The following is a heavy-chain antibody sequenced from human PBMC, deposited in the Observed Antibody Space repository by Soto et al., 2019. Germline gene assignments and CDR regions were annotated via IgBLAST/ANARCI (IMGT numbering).Heavy chain of an antibody. CDR3: AKENRIAVAGEFDY. D-gene: IGHD6-19*01. Sequence: EVQLVESGGGLVQPGRSLRLSCAASGFTFDDYAMHWVRQAPGKGLEWVSGISWNSGSIGYADSVKGRFTISRDNAKNSLYLQMNSLRAEDTALYYCAKENRIAVAGEFDYWGQGTLVTVSS. CDR1: GFTFDDYA. V-gene: IGHV3-9*01. CDR2: ISWNSGSI. J-gene: IGHJ4*02.